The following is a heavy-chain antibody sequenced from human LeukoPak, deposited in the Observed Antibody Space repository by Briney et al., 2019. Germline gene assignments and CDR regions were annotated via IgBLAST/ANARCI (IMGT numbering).Heavy chain of an antibody. CDR1: GFTFSSYA. Sequence: GGSLRLSCAASGFTFSSYAMSWVRQAPGKGLEWVSAISGSGGSTYYADSVKGRFTISRDNSKNTLYLQMNSLRAEDTAVYYCAKDSPRSWYSNDAFDIWGQGTMVTVSS. V-gene: IGHV3-23*01. J-gene: IGHJ3*02. CDR3: AKDSPRSWYSNDAFDI. CDR2: ISGSGGST. D-gene: IGHD6-13*01.